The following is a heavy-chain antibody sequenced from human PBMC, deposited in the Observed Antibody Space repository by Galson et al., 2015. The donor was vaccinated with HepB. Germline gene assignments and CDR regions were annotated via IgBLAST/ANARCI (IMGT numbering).Heavy chain of an antibody. Sequence: SLRLSCAASGFTFSDYYMSWIRQAPGKGLEWVSYISSSGSTIYYADSVKGRFTISRDNAKNSLYLQMNSLRAEDTAVYYCARDPRKTASYGGYVAYWGQGTLVTVSS. V-gene: IGHV3-11*01. D-gene: IGHD5-18*01. CDR3: ARDPRKTASYGGYVAY. CDR2: ISSSGSTI. J-gene: IGHJ4*02. CDR1: GFTFSDYY.